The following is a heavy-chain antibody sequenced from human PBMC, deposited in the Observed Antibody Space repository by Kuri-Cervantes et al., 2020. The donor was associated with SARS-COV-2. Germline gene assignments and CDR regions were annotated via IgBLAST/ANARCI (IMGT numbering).Heavy chain of an antibody. J-gene: IGHJ3*02. CDR3: ASSNLGVVREPNAFDI. Sequence: SVKVSCKASGYTFTSYGISWVRQAPGQGLEWMGWIIPIFGTANYAQKFQGRVTITADESTSTAYMELSSLRSEDTAVYYCASSNLGVVREPNAFDIWGQGTMVTVSS. CDR2: IIPIFGTA. CDR1: GYTFTSYG. V-gene: IGHV1-69*13. D-gene: IGHD3-3*01.